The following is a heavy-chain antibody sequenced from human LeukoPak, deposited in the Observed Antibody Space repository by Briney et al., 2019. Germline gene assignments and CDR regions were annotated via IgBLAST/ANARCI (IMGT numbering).Heavy chain of an antibody. Sequence: GGSLRLSCAASGFTFSSYAMSWVRQAPGKGLEWVSAISGSGGSTYYADSVKGRFTISRDNSKNTLYLQMNSLRAEDTAVYYCAKKRIAVSHGGMDVWGQGTTVTVSS. CDR3: AKKRIAVSHGGMDV. J-gene: IGHJ6*02. D-gene: IGHD6-19*01. CDR1: GFTFSSYA. CDR2: ISGSGGST. V-gene: IGHV3-23*01.